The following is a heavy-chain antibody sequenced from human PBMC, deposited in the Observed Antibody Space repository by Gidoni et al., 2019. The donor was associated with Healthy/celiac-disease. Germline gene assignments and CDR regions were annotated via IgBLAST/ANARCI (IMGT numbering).Heavy chain of an antibody. Sequence: QVQLVQSGAEVKKPGASVKVSCKASGYPFTSYGLSWVRPAPGQGLEWMGWISAYNGNTNYAQKLQGRVTMTTDTSTSTAYMELRSLRSDDTAVYYCARDQQLDFWSGYYNYYYYGMDVWGQGTTVTVSS. V-gene: IGHV1-18*04. D-gene: IGHD3-3*01. CDR1: GYPFTSYG. CDR3: ARDQQLDFWSGYYNYYYYGMDV. CDR2: ISAYNGNT. J-gene: IGHJ6*02.